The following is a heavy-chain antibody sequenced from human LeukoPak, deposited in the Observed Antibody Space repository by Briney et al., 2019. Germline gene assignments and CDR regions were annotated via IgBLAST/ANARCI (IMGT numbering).Heavy chain of an antibody. V-gene: IGHV3-43*01. CDR1: GFTFDDYT. D-gene: IGHD6-19*01. Sequence: GGSLRLSCAASGFTFDDYTMHWVRHAPGKGLEWVSLISWDGGSTYYADSVKGRFTISRDNSKNSLYLQMNSLRTEDTALYYCAKDIQPGGQWLGLFDYWGQGTLVTVSS. J-gene: IGHJ4*02. CDR2: ISWDGGST. CDR3: AKDIQPGGQWLGLFDY.